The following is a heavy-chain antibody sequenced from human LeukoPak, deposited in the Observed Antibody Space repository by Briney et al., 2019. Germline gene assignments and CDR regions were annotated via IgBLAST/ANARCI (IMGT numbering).Heavy chain of an antibody. CDR1: GFTFSDTW. V-gene: IGHV3-15*01. Sequence: GGSLRLSCAARGFTFSDTWMSWVRQSPGQGLEWVGRIQSKADGGTPAYAVPVKGRFIISRDDSKNTVYLQMDSLKIEDTGVYYCTTVYYWGQRTAVTVAS. CDR3: TTVYY. J-gene: IGHJ4*02. CDR2: IQSKADGGTP.